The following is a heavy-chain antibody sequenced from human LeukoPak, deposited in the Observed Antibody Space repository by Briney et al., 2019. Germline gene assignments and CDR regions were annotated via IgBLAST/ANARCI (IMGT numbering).Heavy chain of an antibody. CDR2: ISGDESST. CDR3: ARIKGGAYTGNFDL. CDR1: GFTFSSYW. Sequence: GGSLRLSCAVSGFTFSSYWLHWAPQAPGKGLVWVSRISGDESSTSYADSVKGRFTISRDNAKSTLYLQMNSLRAEDTAVYYCARIKGGAYTGNFDLWGRGTLVTVSS. D-gene: IGHD2-21*01. J-gene: IGHJ2*01. V-gene: IGHV3-74*01.